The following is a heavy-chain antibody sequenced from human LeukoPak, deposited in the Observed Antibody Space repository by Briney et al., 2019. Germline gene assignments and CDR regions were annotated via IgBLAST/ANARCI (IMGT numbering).Heavy chain of an antibody. CDR3: ARDLLWFGELGGYFDY. Sequence: SVKVSCKASGYTFTGYYMHWVRQAPGQGLEWMGGIIPIFGTANYAQKFQGRVTITADKSTSTAYMELSSLRSEDTAVYYCARDLLWFGELGGYFDYWGQGTLVTVSS. CDR2: IIPIFGTA. V-gene: IGHV1-69*06. J-gene: IGHJ4*02. D-gene: IGHD3-10*01. CDR1: GYTFTGYY.